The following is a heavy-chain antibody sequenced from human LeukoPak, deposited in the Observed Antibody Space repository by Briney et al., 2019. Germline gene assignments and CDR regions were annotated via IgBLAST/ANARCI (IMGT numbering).Heavy chain of an antibody. CDR3: AKAKGWYYFDY. CDR1: GNYW. D-gene: IGHD6-19*01. V-gene: IGHV3-74*01. J-gene: IGHJ4*02. Sequence: GGSLRLSCAASGNYWMHWVRQAPGKGLVWVSHINSDGSWTSYADSVKGRFTISRDNSKNTLYLQMNSLRAEDTAVYYCAKAKGWYYFDYWGQGTLVTVSS. CDR2: INSDGSWT.